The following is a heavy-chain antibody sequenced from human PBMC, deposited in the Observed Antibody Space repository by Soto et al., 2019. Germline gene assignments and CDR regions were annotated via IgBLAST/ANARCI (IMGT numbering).Heavy chain of an antibody. J-gene: IGHJ6*02. D-gene: IGHD4-4*01. CDR1: GGSFSGYY. CDR3: ASTQNYYYYYGMDV. CDR2: INHSGST. Sequence: QVQLQQWGAGLLKPSETLSLTCAVYGGSFSGYYWSWIRQPPGKGLEWIGEINHSGSTNYNPSLKSRVTISVDTSKNQFSLKLSSVTAADTAAYYCASTQNYYYYYGMDVWGQGTTVTVSS. V-gene: IGHV4-34*01.